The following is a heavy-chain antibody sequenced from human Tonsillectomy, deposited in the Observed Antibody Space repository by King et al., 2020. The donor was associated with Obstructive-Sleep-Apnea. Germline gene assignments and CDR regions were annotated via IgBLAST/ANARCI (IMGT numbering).Heavy chain of an antibody. D-gene: IGHD1-1*01. CDR2: INPNSGGT. V-gene: IGHV1-2*04. CDR3: ARERLGGTGTTYYYYGMDV. J-gene: IGHJ6*02. CDR1: GYTFTGYY. Sequence: QLVQSGAEVKKPGASVKVSCKASGYTFTGYYMHWVRQAPGQGLEWMGWINPNSGGTNYAQKFQGWVTMTRETSIRTAYMGLSRLRSDDTAVYYCARERLGGTGTTYYYYGMDVWGQGTTVTVSS.